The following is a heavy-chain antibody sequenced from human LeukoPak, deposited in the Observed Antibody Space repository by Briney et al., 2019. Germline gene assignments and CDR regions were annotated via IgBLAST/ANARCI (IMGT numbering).Heavy chain of an antibody. V-gene: IGHV3-7*01. D-gene: IGHD2-21*01. CDR1: EFTFSTLW. CDR2: IKADGSVK. CDR3: VRDSDYQRNSGGLYAHYDALDI. Sequence: GGSLRLSCAASEFTFSTLWMSWVRQAPGKGLEWVANIKADGSVKHYVDSVEGRFSISRDNARSSLYLQMNSLRAEDTAVYYCVRDSDYQRNSGGLYAHYDALDIWGHGTMVTVSS. J-gene: IGHJ3*02.